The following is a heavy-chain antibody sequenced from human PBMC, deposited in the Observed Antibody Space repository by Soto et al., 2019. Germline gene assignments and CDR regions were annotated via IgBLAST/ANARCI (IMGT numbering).Heavy chain of an antibody. D-gene: IGHD2-8*01. CDR3: ARIGYCTTAGCYGLDY. Sequence: WTWIRQHPGKGLEWIGHIYHSGSTYYNPSLKSRVIILVDTSKNQFSLKLSSVTAADTAVYYCARIGYCTTAGCYGLDYWGQGTLVTVSS. J-gene: IGHJ4*02. CDR2: IYHSGST. V-gene: IGHV4-31*02.